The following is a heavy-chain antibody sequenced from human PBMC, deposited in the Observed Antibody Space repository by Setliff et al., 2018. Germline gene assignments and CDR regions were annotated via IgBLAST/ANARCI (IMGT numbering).Heavy chain of an antibody. D-gene: IGHD3-22*01. J-gene: IGHJ4*02. CDR1: GYSISSGYY. Sequence: SETLSLTCTVSGYSISSGYYWGWIRQPPGKGLEWIGSIYHSGSTYYNPSLKSRVTISVDTSKNQFSLKLSSVTAADTALYYCTVYNIGSSKDHYWGQGTPVTVSS. CDR3: TVYNIGSSKDHY. V-gene: IGHV4-38-2*02. CDR2: IYHSGST.